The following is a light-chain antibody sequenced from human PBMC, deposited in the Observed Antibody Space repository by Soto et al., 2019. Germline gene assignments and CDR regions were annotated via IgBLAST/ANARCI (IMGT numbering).Light chain of an antibody. J-gene: IGKJ1*01. V-gene: IGKV3-15*01. Sequence: EIVMTQSPATLSVSPGEGVTLSCRASQGVGSNFAWYQQKPGQSPRLLIYGASTRATGGPARFSSSGSGTEFTLTISGLQSEDFAVYYCQQYTKWWTFGQGTKVEIK. CDR2: GAS. CDR1: QGVGSN. CDR3: QQYTKWWT.